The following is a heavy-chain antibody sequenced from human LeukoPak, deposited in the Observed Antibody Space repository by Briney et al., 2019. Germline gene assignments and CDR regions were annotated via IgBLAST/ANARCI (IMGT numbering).Heavy chain of an antibody. Sequence: NASETLSLTCTVSGGSVSSGSYYWSWIRQPPGKGLEWIGYTYYSGSTNYNPSLKSRVTISVDTSKNQFSLKLSSVTAADTAVYYCARVGAAAGSYGMDVWGQGTTVTVSS. V-gene: IGHV4-61*01. CDR2: TYYSGST. CDR1: GGSVSSGSYY. CDR3: ARVGAAAGSYGMDV. J-gene: IGHJ6*02. D-gene: IGHD6-13*01.